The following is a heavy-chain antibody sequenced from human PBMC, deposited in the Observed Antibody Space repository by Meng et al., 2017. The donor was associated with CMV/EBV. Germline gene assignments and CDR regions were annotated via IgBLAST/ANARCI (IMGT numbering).Heavy chain of an antibody. CDR2: IYYSGST. V-gene: IGHV4-30-4*08. Sequence: QVQLQASGPGLVKPSQPLSLTCTVSGGSISSGDYYWSWIRQPPGKGLEWIEYIYYSGSTYYNPSLKSRVTISVDTSKNQFSLKLSSVTAADTAVYYCARVGRTSCYDYWGQGTLVTVSS. J-gene: IGHJ4*02. CDR3: ARVGRTSCYDY. CDR1: GGSISSGDYY. D-gene: IGHD2-2*01.